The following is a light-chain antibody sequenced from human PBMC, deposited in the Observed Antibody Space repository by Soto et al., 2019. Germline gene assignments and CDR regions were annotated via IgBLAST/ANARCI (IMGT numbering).Light chain of an antibody. V-gene: IGKV1-5*01. Sequence: DIQMTQSPSTLSASVGDRVTITCRARQSISSWLAWYQQKPGKAPKLLIYDASSLESGVPSRFSGSGSRTEFTLTISSLQPDDFATYYCQQYNGAFGQGTKVEIK. J-gene: IGKJ1*01. CDR3: QQYNGA. CDR1: QSISSW. CDR2: DAS.